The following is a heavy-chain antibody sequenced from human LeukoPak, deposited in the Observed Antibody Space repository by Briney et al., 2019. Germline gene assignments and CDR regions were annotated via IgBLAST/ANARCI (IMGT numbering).Heavy chain of an antibody. CDR3: AKDPGGYSYGPQLDY. CDR2: ISGSGGST. J-gene: IGHJ4*02. D-gene: IGHD5-18*01. Sequence: GGSLRLSCAASGFTFGSYAMSWVRQAPGKGLEWVSAISGSGGSTYYADSVKGRFTISRDNSKNTLYLQMNSLRAEDTAVYYCAKDPGGYSYGPQLDYWGQGTLVTVSS. V-gene: IGHV3-23*01. CDR1: GFTFGSYA.